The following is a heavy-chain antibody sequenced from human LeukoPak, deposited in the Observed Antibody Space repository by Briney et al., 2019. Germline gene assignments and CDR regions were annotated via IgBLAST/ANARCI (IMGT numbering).Heavy chain of an antibody. CDR2: INHSGST. D-gene: IGHD2-2*01. CDR1: GGSFSGYY. V-gene: IGHV4-34*01. CDR3: ARGRGCSSTSCYALFDY. J-gene: IGHJ4*02. Sequence: PSETLSLTCAVYGGSFSGYYWSWIRKPPGKGLEWIGEINHSGSTNYDPSLKSRVTISVDTSKNQFSLKLSSVTAVDTAVYYCARGRGCSSTSCYALFDYWGQGTLVTVSS.